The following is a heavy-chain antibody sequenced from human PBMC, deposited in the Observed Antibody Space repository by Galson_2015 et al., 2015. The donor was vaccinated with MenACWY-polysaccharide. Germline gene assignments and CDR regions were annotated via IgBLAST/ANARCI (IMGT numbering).Heavy chain of an antibody. Sequence: SLRLSCAASGFTFSSYGMHWVRQAPGKRLEWVAVISYDGSNKYYADSVKGRFTISRDNSKNTLYLQMNSLRAEDTAVYYCAKDYGDYSVDYWGQGTLVTVSS. V-gene: IGHV3-30*18. D-gene: IGHD4-17*01. CDR2: ISYDGSNK. J-gene: IGHJ4*02. CDR3: AKDYGDYSVDY. CDR1: GFTFSSYG.